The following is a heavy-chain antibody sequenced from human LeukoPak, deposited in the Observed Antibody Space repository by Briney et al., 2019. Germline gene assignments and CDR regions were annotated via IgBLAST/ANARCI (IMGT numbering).Heavy chain of an antibody. V-gene: IGHV3-30*02. CDR3: AKGYTIFGVVMKPYFDY. Sequence: GGSLRLSCAASGFTFSSYGMHWVRQAPGKGLEWVAFIRYDGSNKYYADSVKGRFTISRDNSKNTLYLQMNSLRAEDTAVYYCAKGYTIFGVVMKPYFDYWGQGTLVTVSS. D-gene: IGHD3-3*01. J-gene: IGHJ4*02. CDR2: IRYDGSNK. CDR1: GFTFSSYG.